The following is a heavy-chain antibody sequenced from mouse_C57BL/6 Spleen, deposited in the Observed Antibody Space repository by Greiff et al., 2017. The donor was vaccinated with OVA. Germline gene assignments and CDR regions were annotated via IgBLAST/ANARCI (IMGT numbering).Heavy chain of an antibody. J-gene: IGHJ3*01. CDR3: TRDRDSNYVGWFAY. D-gene: IGHD2-5*01. CDR1: GFTFSSYA. CDR2: ISSGGDYI. V-gene: IGHV5-9-1*02. Sequence: EVMLVESGEGLVKPGGSLKLSCAASGFTFSSYAMSWVRQTPEKRLEWVAYISSGGDYIYYADTVKGRFTISRDNARNTLYLQMSSLKSEDTAMYYCTRDRDSNYVGWFAYWGQGTLVTVSA.